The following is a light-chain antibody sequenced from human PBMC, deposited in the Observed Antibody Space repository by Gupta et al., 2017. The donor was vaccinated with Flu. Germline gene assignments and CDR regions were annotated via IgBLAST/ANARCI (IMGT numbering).Light chain of an antibody. CDR2: STN. CDR1: SGSVSSSLY. J-gene: IGLJ2*01. Sequence: QTVLTQEPSLSVSPGGTVTLTCDLSSGSVSSSLYPSWYQQTPGQPPRTLVYSTNLRAPGVPDRFSGSILGGKAALTITGAQAIDESDYYCLLYLGNGVSLFGGGNRLTV. CDR3: LLYLGNGVSL. V-gene: IGLV8-61*01.